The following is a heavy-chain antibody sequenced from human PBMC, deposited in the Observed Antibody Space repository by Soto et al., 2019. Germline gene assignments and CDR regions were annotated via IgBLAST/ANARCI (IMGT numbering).Heavy chain of an antibody. J-gene: IGHJ4*02. V-gene: IGHV3-33*01. D-gene: IGHD3-3*01. CDR3: AREKESSTYYDFWSDKRAFILDY. CDR2: TWYDGSNK. Sequence: GGSLRLSCAASGFNFSSYGMHWVRQAPGKGLEWVAVTWYDGSNKYYADSVKGRFTISRDNSKNTLYLQMNSLRAEDTAVYYCAREKESSTYYDFWSDKRAFILDYWGQGTLVTVSS. CDR1: GFNFSSYG.